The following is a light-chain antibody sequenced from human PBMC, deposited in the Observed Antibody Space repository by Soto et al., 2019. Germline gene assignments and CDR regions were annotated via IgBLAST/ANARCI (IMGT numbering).Light chain of an antibody. J-gene: IGKJ1*01. CDR3: QQYASSPWT. V-gene: IGKV3-20*01. CDR2: GAS. CDR1: QSVSSSY. Sequence: EIVLTQSPGTLSLSPGERATLSCRASQSVSSSYLAWYQQKPGQAPRLLIYGASSRASGIPDRFSGSGSGTDFTLTISRLEPEDFAVYSCQQYASSPWTFGQGTKVDIK.